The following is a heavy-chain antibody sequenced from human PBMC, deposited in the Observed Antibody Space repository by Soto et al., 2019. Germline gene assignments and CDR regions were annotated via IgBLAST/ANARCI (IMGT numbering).Heavy chain of an antibody. CDR1: GYTFTSYY. CDR3: ASASGCGGGPYYYYGMDV. Sequence: ASVKVSCKASGYTFTSYYMHWVRQAPGQGLEWMGIINPSGGSTSYAQKFQGRVTMTRDTSTSTVYMELSSLRSEDTAVYYCASASGCGGGPYYYYGMDVWGQGTTVTVSS. V-gene: IGHV1-46*01. J-gene: IGHJ6*02. D-gene: IGHD3-3*01. CDR2: INPSGGST.